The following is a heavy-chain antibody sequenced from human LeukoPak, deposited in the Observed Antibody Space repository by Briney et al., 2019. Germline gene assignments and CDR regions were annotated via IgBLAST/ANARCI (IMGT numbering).Heavy chain of an antibody. CDR1: GGSISSYY. Sequence: PSETLSLTCTVSGGSISSYYWSWIRQPPGKGLEWIGYIYYSGSTNYNPSLKSRVTISVDTSKNQFSLKLSSVTAADTAVYYCARDRVTMVRGVTTNWFDPWGQGTLVTVSS. CDR2: IYYSGST. CDR3: ARDRVTMVRGVTTNWFDP. V-gene: IGHV4-59*01. D-gene: IGHD3-10*01. J-gene: IGHJ5*02.